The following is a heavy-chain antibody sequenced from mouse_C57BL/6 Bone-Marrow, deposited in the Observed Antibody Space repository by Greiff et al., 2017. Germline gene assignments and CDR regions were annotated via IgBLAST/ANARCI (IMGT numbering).Heavy chain of an antibody. CDR3: ARHPHDYYGRGTYAMDY. J-gene: IGHJ4*01. CDR1: GYTFTSYW. CDR2: IYPGSGST. V-gene: IGHV1-55*01. Sequence: QVQLQQPGAELVKPGASVKMSCKASGYTFTSYWITWVKQRPGQGLEWIGDIYPGSGSTNYNEKFKSKATLTVDTSSSTAYMQLSSLTSEDSAVYDCARHPHDYYGRGTYAMDYWGQGTSVTVSS. D-gene: IGHD1-1*01.